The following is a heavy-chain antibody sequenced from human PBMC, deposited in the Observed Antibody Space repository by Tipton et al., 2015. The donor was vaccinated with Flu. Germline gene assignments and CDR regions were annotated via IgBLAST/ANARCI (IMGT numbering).Heavy chain of an antibody. CDR2: INPGVRT. J-gene: IGHJ3*02. CDR1: GDSISSYY. V-gene: IGHV4-4*07. Sequence: TLSLTCTVSGDSISSYYWSWIRQPAGKGLEWIGRINPGVRTDYNPSLKSRVTMTVDTSKNQFSLKLTSVTAADTAMYYCARDEINGVMVAFDIWGQGTMITVSS. CDR3: ARDEINGVMVAFDI. D-gene: IGHD3-16*01.